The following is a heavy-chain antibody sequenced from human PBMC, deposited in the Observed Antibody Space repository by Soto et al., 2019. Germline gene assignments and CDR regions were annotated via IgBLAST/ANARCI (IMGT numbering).Heavy chain of an antibody. CDR2: ISNTGSTI. CDR3: AREERVYAPFHWFDP. J-gene: IGHJ5*02. D-gene: IGHD2-8*01. V-gene: IGHV3-48*02. Sequence: EVQLVESGGGLVQPGGSLRLSCAASGFTFSNYNINWVRQAPGKGLEWVSFISNTGSTIYYADSVKGRFTISRDNAKNSLSLQMNSLGDEDTAVYYCAREERVYAPFHWFDPWGQGTLVTVSS. CDR1: GFTFSNYN.